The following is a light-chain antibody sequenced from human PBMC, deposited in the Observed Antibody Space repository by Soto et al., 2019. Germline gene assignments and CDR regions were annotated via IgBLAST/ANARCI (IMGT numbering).Light chain of an antibody. CDR1: QSISINY. V-gene: IGKV3-20*01. CDR2: GAS. J-gene: IGKJ4*01. CDR3: QQFRSSPLT. Sequence: EIVLTQSPGTLSLSLGERATLSCRASQSISINYLAWYQQKPGQAPRLLIYGASSRASGIPDRFRGSGSGKDFTLTISRVEPEDFAVYYCQQFRSSPLTFGGGTKVDIK.